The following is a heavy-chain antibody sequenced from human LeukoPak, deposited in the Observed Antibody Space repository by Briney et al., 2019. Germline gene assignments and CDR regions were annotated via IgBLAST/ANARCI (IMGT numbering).Heavy chain of an antibody. J-gene: IGHJ1*01. CDR3: ATYDRTYYYDSSGYEDFQH. Sequence: GASVKVSCKASGYTFTSYYMHWVRQAPGQGLEWMGWINPNSGGTNYAQKFQGRVTMTRDTSISTAYMELSRLRSDDTAVYYCATYDRTYYYDSSGYEDFQHWGQGTLVTVSS. V-gene: IGHV1-2*02. CDR1: GYTFTSYY. D-gene: IGHD3-22*01. CDR2: INPNSGGT.